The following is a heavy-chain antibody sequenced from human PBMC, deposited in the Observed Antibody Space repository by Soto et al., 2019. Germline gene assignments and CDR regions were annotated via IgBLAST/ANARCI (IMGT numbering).Heavy chain of an antibody. Sequence: HPGGSLRLSCAASGFTFSSYAMSWVRQAPGKGLEWVSAISGSGGSTYYADSVKGRFTISRDNSKNTLYLQMNSLRAEDTAVYYCASRPLGITGTYVYYYYYMDVWGKGTTVTVSS. V-gene: IGHV3-23*01. J-gene: IGHJ6*03. CDR3: ASRPLGITGTYVYYYYYMDV. D-gene: IGHD1-7*01. CDR1: GFTFSSYA. CDR2: ISGSGGST.